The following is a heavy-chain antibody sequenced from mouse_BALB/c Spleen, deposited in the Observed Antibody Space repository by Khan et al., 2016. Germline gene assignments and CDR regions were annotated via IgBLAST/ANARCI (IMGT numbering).Heavy chain of an antibody. J-gene: IGHJ2*01. CDR3: THGRESAY. CDR1: RFTISSYG. D-gene: IGHD1-3*01. Sequence: EVELVESGGGIVQPGGSLKRSCAASRFTISSYGMSSVRQTPAKRLELVATIDSNGGSTDYPDSVKRRFIISGDNAKNALDLQMNNLRAEDTGIYYYTHGRESAYWGQGTTLTVSS. V-gene: IGHV5-6-3*01. CDR2: IDSNGGST.